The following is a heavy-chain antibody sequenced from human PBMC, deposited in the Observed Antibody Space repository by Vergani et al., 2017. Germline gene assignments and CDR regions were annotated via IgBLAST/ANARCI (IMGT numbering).Heavy chain of an antibody. J-gene: IGHJ5*02. Sequence: QITLKESGPTLVKPTQTLTLTCTFSGFSLSTSGVGVGWIRQPPGKALEWLALIYWDDDKRYSPSLKSRLTITKDTSKNQVVLTMTNMDPVDTATYYCAHWYYDFWSGYPLRGWFDPWGQGTLVTVSS. CDR2: IYWDDDK. CDR3: AHWYYDFWSGYPLRGWFDP. D-gene: IGHD3-3*01. CDR1: GFSLSTSGVG. V-gene: IGHV2-5*02.